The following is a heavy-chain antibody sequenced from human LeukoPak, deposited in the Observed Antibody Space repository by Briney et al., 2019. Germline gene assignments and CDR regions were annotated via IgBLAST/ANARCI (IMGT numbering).Heavy chain of an antibody. CDR1: GFTFSSYA. CDR3: AKGSWSPPYYYYYMDV. CDR2: ISGSGGST. V-gene: IGHV3-23*01. D-gene: IGHD6-13*01. Sequence: GGSLRLSCAASGFTFSSYAMSWVRQAPGKGLEWVSAISGSGGSTYYADSVKGRFTISRDNSKNTLYLQMNSLRAEDTAVYYCAKGSWSPPYYYYYMDVWGKGTTATVSS. J-gene: IGHJ6*03.